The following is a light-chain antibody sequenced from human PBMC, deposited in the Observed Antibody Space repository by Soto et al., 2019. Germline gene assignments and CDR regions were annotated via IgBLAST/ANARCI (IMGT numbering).Light chain of an antibody. CDR2: DAS. V-gene: IGKV1-5*01. CDR1: QMISSW. J-gene: IGKJ1*01. CDR3: QQYNSYWT. Sequence: DIQMTQAPSTLSASVGDGVTITCRASQMISSWLAWYQQKPGKAPKLLIYDASSLESGVPSRFSGSGSGTEFSPTISSLQPDDFATYYCQQYNSYWTFGQGTKVDIK.